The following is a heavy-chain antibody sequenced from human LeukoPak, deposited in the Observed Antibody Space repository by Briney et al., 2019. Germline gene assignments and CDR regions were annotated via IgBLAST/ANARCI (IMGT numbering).Heavy chain of an antibody. CDR2: IYYSGST. CDR1: GGSISSGGYY. V-gene: IGHV4-30-4*08. D-gene: IGHD1-1*01. Sequence: SQTLSLTCTVSGGSISSGGYYWSWIRQHPGKGLEWIGYIYYSGSTYYNPSLKSRLTISVDTSKNQFSLKLSSVTAADTAVYHCARVLQLGYFDYWGQGTLVTVSS. J-gene: IGHJ4*02. CDR3: ARVLQLGYFDY.